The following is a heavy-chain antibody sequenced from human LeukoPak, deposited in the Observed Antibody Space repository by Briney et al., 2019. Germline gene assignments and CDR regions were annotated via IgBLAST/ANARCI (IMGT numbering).Heavy chain of an antibody. Sequence: SETLSLTCTVSGGSMSGYYWSWIRQPPGKGLEWIGYIYYSGSSNYNPSLKSRVTISVDTSKNQFSLKLSSVTAADTAVYYCARVGSSGWFTQDYWGQGTLVTVSS. CDR3: ARVGSSGWFTQDY. CDR1: GGSMSGYY. V-gene: IGHV4-59*01. J-gene: IGHJ4*02. D-gene: IGHD6-19*01. CDR2: IYYSGSS.